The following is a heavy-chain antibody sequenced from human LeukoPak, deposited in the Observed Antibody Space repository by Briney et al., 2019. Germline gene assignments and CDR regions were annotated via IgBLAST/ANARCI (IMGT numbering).Heavy chain of an antibody. CDR3: ARDSFLSAVAATPEVWFDP. CDR2: IYTSGST. D-gene: IGHD2-15*01. Sequence: PSETLSLTCTVSGGSISSGSYYWSWIRQPAGKGLEWIGRIYTSGSTNYNPSLKSRVTISVDTSKNQFSLKLSSVTAADTAVYYCARDSFLSAVAATPEVWFDPWGQGTLVTVSS. V-gene: IGHV4-61*02. J-gene: IGHJ5*02. CDR1: GGSISSGSYY.